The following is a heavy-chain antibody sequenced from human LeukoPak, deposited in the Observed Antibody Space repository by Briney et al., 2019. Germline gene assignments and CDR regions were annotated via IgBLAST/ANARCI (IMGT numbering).Heavy chain of an antibody. CDR3: AKDRETTSSGTFGN. D-gene: IGHD6-13*01. J-gene: IGHJ4*02. V-gene: IGHV3-30*18. CDR1: AFTVSSNY. Sequence: GGSLRLSCEASAFTVSSNYMHCVRQAPGKGLEWVAVISEDGTKKNYAESVKGRFTISRDNSNNTLYLQMNSLRAEDTAVYYCAKDRETTSSGTFGNWGQGTLVTVSS. CDR2: ISEDGTKK.